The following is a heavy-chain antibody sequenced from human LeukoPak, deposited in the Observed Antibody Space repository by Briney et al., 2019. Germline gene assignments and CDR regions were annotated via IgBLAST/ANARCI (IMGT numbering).Heavy chain of an antibody. Sequence: SETLSLTCTVSGDSISSYYWTWIRQPPGKGLEWIGYIYYSGNTNYNPSLKSRVTISLDTSKNQFSLKLTSVTAADTAMYYCARGVRGGASSGYWNYWGQGTLVTVSS. J-gene: IGHJ4*02. V-gene: IGHV4-59*08. CDR2: IYYSGNT. CDR1: GDSISSYY. D-gene: IGHD3-22*01. CDR3: ARGVRGGASSGYWNY.